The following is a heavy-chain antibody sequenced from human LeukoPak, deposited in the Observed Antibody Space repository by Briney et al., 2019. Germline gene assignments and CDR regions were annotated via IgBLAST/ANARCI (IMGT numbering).Heavy chain of an antibody. J-gene: IGHJ4*02. CDR1: GGTFSSYA. V-gene: IGHV1-69*01. D-gene: IGHD6-6*01. CDR2: IIPIFGTA. Sequence: WASVKVSCKASGGTFSSYAISWVRQAPGQGLEWMGGIIPIFGTANYAQKFQRRVTITADESTSTAYMELSSLRSEDTGVYYCARDLEYSSSSGLRGGTFDYWGQGTLVTVSS. CDR3: ARDLEYSSSSGLRGGTFDY.